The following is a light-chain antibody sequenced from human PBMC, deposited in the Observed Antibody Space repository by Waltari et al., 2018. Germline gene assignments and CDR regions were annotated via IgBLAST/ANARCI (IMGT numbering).Light chain of an antibody. V-gene: IGKV1-39*01. Sequence: DIQMTQSPSSLSASVGDRVTITCRASQSISTYLNWYQQKTGKAPKLLISAASSLQSGVPSRFSDSGSGTDFTLTISSLQPEDFATYYCQESYNSPPTLTFGGGTKVENK. CDR3: QESYNSPPTLT. J-gene: IGKJ4*01. CDR1: QSISTY. CDR2: AAS.